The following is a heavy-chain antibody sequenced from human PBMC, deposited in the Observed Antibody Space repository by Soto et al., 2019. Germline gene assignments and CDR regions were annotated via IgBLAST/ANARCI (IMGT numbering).Heavy chain of an antibody. Sequence: ASVKVSCKASGYTFTGYYMHWVRQAPGQGLEWMGWINPNSGGTNYAQKFQGRVTMTRDTSISTAYMELSRLRSDDTAVYYCARVRITDRTEGWFDPWGQGTLVTVSS. D-gene: IGHD3-10*01. CDR2: INPNSGGT. J-gene: IGHJ5*02. V-gene: IGHV1-2*02. CDR1: GYTFTGYY. CDR3: ARVRITDRTEGWFDP.